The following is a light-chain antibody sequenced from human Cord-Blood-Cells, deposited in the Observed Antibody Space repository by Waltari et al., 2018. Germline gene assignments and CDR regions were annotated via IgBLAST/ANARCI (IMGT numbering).Light chain of an antibody. CDR3: CSYAGSYTYV. V-gene: IGLV2-11*01. CDR2: DVS. Sequence: QSALTQPRSVSGSPGQSVTISCTGTSSDVGGYNSVSWYQQHPGKAPKLRIYDVSKRPSGIPDRFSGSKSGNTASLTISGLQAEDEADYYCCSYAGSYTYVFGGGTKLTVL. CDR1: SSDVGGYNS. J-gene: IGLJ2*01.